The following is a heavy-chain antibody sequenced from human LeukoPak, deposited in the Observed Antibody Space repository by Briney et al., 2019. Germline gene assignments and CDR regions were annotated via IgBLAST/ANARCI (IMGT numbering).Heavy chain of an antibody. V-gene: IGHV4-59*08. D-gene: IGHD2-21*02. Sequence: PSETLSLTCTVSGGSISSYYWSWIRQPPGKGLEWIGYIYYSGSTNYNPSLKSRVTISVDTSKNQFSLKLSSVTAADTAVYYCTRAVTAPYYYFDYWGQGTLVTVSS. CDR3: TRAVTAPYYYFDY. CDR1: GGSISSYY. J-gene: IGHJ4*02. CDR2: IYYSGST.